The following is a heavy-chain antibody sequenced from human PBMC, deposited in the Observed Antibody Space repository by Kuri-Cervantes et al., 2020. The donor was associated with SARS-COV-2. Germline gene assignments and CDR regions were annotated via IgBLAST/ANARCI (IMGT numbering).Heavy chain of an antibody. D-gene: IGHD2-8*01. V-gene: IGHV1-69*13. CDR3: ARHTNDFYCMDV. J-gene: IGHJ6*02. Sequence: SVKVTCKASGGTFSSYAISWVRQAPGQGLEWVGGIIPIFGTANYAQKFQGRVTINADESTSKAYMELSSLSSGDTAEYYSARHTNDFYCMDVWGQGTTVTVSS. CDR2: IIPIFGTA. CDR1: GGTFSSYA.